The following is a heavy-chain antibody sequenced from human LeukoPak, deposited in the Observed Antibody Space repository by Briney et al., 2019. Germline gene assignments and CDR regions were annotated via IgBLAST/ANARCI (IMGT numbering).Heavy chain of an antibody. Sequence: PSETLSLTCTVSGASNSRDYWTWIRQPPGKGLEWIGYIYNGGSTTYSPSLNSRVTISLDTSNNQVSLRLSSVTAADTAVYYCARVAVRYFGFAFDPWGQGTLVTVSS. CDR3: ARVAVRYFGFAFDP. D-gene: IGHD3-9*01. V-gene: IGHV4-59*01. J-gene: IGHJ5*02. CDR2: IYNGGST. CDR1: GASNSRDY.